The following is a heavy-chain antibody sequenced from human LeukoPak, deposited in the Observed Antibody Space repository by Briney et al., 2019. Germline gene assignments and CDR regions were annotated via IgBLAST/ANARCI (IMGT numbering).Heavy chain of an antibody. V-gene: IGHV3-23*01. D-gene: IGHD6-19*01. J-gene: IGHJ4*02. CDR3: AKHTSGGWYEGSDY. Sequence: GGSLRLSCAASGFTFSSHAMGWVRQAPGKGLEWVSGISGSGSSTYYADSVKGRFTISRDNSKNTLYLQMNSLRPEDTAVYYCAKHTSGGWYEGSDYWGQGILVTVSS. CDR2: ISGSGSST. CDR1: GFTFSSHA.